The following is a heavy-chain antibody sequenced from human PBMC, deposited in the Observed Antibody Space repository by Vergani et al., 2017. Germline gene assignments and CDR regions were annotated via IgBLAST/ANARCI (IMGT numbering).Heavy chain of an antibody. Sequence: QVQLQESGPGLLRPPQTLSLTCTVSGGSISRGSYYWSWFRQPAGKGLEWIGRFYTGGGTSYNPSLKSRVTISVDTSKNQFSLQLSSVTAAYTAVYYCARDPLYSTTWPYLLLDMDVWGQGTTVTVSS. V-gene: IGHV4-61*02. CDR3: ARDPLYSTTWPYLLLDMDV. D-gene: IGHD6-13*01. J-gene: IGHJ6*02. CDR1: GGSISRGSYY. CDR2: FYTGGGT.